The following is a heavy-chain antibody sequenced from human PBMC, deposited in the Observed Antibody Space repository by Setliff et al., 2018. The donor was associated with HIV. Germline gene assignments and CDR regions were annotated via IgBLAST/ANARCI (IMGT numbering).Heavy chain of an antibody. V-gene: IGHV1-3*04. D-gene: IGHD3-10*01. J-gene: IGHJ4*02. Sequence: ASVKVSCKASGYTFTDYAIHWVRQAPGQRLEWMGWINTDNGNTKYSQNFQGRVTVTRDTSASTAYMELSSLRSEDTAVYYCARGPGEFLAYWGRGTLVTVSS. CDR1: GYTFTDYA. CDR2: INTDNGNT. CDR3: ARGPGEFLAY.